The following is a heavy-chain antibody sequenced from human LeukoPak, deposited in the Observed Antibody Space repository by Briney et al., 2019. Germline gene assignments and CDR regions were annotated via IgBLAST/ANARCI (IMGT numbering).Heavy chain of an antibody. CDR1: GGSISSSSYY. Sequence: PSETLSLTCTVSGGSISSSSYYWGWIRQPPGKGLVWVSRINSDGSSTSYADSVKGRFTISRDNAKNTLYLQMNSLRAEDTAVYYCAKPKTGYSSSWYAFDIWGQGTMVTVSS. D-gene: IGHD6-13*01. CDR2: INSDGSST. V-gene: IGHV3-74*01. J-gene: IGHJ3*02. CDR3: AKPKTGYSSSWYAFDI.